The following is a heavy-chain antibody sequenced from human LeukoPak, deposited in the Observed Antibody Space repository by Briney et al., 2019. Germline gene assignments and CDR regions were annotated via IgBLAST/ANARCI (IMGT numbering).Heavy chain of an antibody. CDR2: ISAYNGNT. V-gene: IGHV1-18*01. J-gene: IGHJ4*02. Sequence: ASVKVSCKASGYTFTSYGIIWVRQAPGQGLEWMGWISAYNGNTNYAQKLQGRVTMTTDTSTSTAYMELRSLRSDDTAVYYCARDLRPYYGSGSCGYWGQGTLVTVSS. CDR1: GYTFTSYG. D-gene: IGHD3-10*01. CDR3: ARDLRPYYGSGSCGY.